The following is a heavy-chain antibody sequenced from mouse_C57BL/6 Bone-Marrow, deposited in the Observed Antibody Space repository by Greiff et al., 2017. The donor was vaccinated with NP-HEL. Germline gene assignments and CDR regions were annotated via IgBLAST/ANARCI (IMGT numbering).Heavy chain of an antibody. J-gene: IGHJ3*01. CDR3: ARRGDGAWFAY. CDR1: GFTFSDYY. CDR2: ISNGGGST. D-gene: IGHD2-3*01. Sequence: EVQGVESGGGLVQPGGSLKLSCAASGFTFSDYYMYWVRQTPEKRLEWVAYISNGGGSTYYPDTVKGRFTISRDNAKNTLYLQMSRLKSEDTAMYYCARRGDGAWFAYWGQGTLVTVSA. V-gene: IGHV5-12*01.